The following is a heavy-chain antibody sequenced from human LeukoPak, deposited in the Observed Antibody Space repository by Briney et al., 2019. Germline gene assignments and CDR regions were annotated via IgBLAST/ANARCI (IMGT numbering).Heavy chain of an antibody. Sequence: SETLSLTCTVSGGSISSYYWSWIRQPPGKGLEWIGYIYYSGSTNYNPSLKSRVTISVDTSKNQFSLKLSSVTAADTAVYYCARDNDYGDYEAWGQGTLVTVSS. CDR2: IYYSGST. CDR3: ARDNDYGDYEA. CDR1: GGSISSYY. J-gene: IGHJ5*02. D-gene: IGHD4-17*01. V-gene: IGHV4-59*01.